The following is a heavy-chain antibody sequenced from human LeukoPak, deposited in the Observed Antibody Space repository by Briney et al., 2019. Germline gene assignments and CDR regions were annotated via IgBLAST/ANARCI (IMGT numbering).Heavy chain of an antibody. CDR2: IKSDGSST. J-gene: IGHJ4*02. D-gene: IGHD1-1*01. CDR1: GFTFSSYW. V-gene: IGHV3-74*01. CDR3: ARERKYDSNFDY. Sequence: GGSLRLSCAASGFTFSSYWMHWVRQAPGKGLVWVSRIKSDGSSTNYADSVKGRFTISRDNAKNTLYLQMNSLRAEDTAVYYCARERKYDSNFDYWGQGTLVTVSS.